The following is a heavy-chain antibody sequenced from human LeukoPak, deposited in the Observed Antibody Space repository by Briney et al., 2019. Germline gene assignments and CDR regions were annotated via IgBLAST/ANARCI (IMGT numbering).Heavy chain of an antibody. CDR1: GGTFSSYA. J-gene: IGHJ5*02. V-gene: IGHV1-69*05. CDR2: IIPIFGTA. Sequence: SVKVSCKASGGTFSSYAISWVRQAPGQGLEWMGGIIPIFGTANYAQKFQGRVTITTDESTSTAYMELSSLRSEDTAVYYCARDRGYYDFWSGTNNWFDPWGQGTLVTVSS. D-gene: IGHD3-3*01. CDR3: ARDRGYYDFWSGTNNWFDP.